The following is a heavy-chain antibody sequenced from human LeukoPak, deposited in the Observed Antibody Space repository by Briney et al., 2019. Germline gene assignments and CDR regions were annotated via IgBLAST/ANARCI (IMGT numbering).Heavy chain of an antibody. D-gene: IGHD6-6*01. V-gene: IGHV4-39*07. CDR1: GGSISSAGYY. Sequence: SETLSLTCTVSGGSISSAGYYWGWVRQPPGRGLEWIGTIYYRGTTYYNPSLKSRLTISVDSSKNHFSLKLSSVTAADTAIYYCARDFSSSSSVYYYYYMDVWGKGTTVTVSS. J-gene: IGHJ6*03. CDR2: IYYRGTT. CDR3: ARDFSSSSSVYYYYYMDV.